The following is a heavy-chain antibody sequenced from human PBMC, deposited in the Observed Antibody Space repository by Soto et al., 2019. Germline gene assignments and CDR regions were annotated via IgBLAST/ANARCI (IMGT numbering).Heavy chain of an antibody. Sequence: GGSLRLSCAASGFTFSSYGMHWVRQAPGKGLEWVSSISSSSSYIYYADSVKGRFTISRDNAKNSLYLQMNSLRAEDTAVYYGARSPILYCGGDCYAFDIWGQGTMGTVSS. CDR3: ARSPILYCGGDCYAFDI. CDR2: ISSSSSYI. D-gene: IGHD2-21*02. V-gene: IGHV3-21*01. CDR1: GFTFSSYG. J-gene: IGHJ3*02.